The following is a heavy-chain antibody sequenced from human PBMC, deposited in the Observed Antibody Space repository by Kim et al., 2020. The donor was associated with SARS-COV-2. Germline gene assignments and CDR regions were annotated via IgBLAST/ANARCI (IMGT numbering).Heavy chain of an antibody. CDR3: TRGVWD. D-gene: IGHD1-26*01. J-gene: IGHJ4*02. CDR2: KARSYST. V-gene: IGHV3-72*01. Sequence: KARSYSTEYAASVKGRFTISRDDSQSSLSLQMSSLRPEDKAVYYCTRGVWDWGQGTLVTVSS.